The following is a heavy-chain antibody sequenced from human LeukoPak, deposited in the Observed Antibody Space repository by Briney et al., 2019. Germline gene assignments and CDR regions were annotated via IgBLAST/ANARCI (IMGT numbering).Heavy chain of an antibody. J-gene: IGHJ3*02. CDR1: GFTFSSYG. Sequence: QSGGSLRLSCAASGFTFSSYGMHWVRQAPGKGLEWVAVIWYDGSNKYYADSVKGRFTISRDNSKNTLYLQMNSLRAEDTAVYYCARMYYYDSSGDNDAFDIWGQGTMVTVSS. V-gene: IGHV3-33*01. CDR3: ARMYYYDSSGDNDAFDI. D-gene: IGHD3-22*01. CDR2: IWYDGSNK.